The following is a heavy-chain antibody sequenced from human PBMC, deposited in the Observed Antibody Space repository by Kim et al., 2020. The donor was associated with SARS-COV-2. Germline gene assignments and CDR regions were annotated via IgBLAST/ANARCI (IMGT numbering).Heavy chain of an antibody. CDR1: GGTFSSYT. CDR2: IIPILGIA. CDR3: ARSDYYDSSGYFAFDI. Sequence: SVKVSCKASGGTFSSYTISWVRQAPGQGLEWMGRIIPILGIANYAQKFQGRVTITADKSTSTAYMELSSLRSEDTAVYYCARSDYYDSSGYFAFDIWGQGTMVTVSS. D-gene: IGHD3-22*01. V-gene: IGHV1-69*02. J-gene: IGHJ3*02.